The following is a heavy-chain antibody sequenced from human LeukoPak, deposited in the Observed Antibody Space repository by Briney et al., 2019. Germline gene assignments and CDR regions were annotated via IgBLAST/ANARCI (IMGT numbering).Heavy chain of an antibody. D-gene: IGHD3-3*01. CDR1: GFTFSSYA. CDR3: ARGRRITIFGVVITSAEYFQH. J-gene: IGHJ1*01. CDR2: ISYDGSNK. Sequence: GGSLRLSCAASGFTFSSYAMHWVRQAPGKGLEWAAVISYDGSNKYYADSVKGRFTISRDNSKNTLYLQMNSLRAEDTAVYYCARGRRITIFGVVITSAEYFQHWGQGTLVTVSS. V-gene: IGHV3-30-3*01.